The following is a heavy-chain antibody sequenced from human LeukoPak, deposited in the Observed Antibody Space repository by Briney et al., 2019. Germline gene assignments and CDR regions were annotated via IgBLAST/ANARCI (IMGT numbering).Heavy chain of an antibody. CDR2: ISGSGGST. CDR3: ARSSYDSSGYFD. Sequence: GGSLRLSCAASGFTFSSYAMSWVRQAPGKGLEWVSAISGSGGSTYYADSVKGRFTISRDNAKNSLYLQMNSLRAEDTAVYYCARSSYDSSGYFDWGQGTLVTVSS. D-gene: IGHD3-22*01. CDR1: GFTFSSYA. V-gene: IGHV3-23*01. J-gene: IGHJ4*02.